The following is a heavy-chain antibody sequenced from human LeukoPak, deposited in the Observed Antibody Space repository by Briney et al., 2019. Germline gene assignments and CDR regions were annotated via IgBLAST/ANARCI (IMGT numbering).Heavy chain of an antibody. CDR2: ISYDGSNK. D-gene: IGHD3-10*01. J-gene: IGHJ4*02. Sequence: GSLRLSCAASGFTFSSYAMHWVRQAPGKGLEWVAVISYDGSNKYYADSVKGRFTISRDNSKNTLYLQMNSLRAEDTAVYYCARDLAGRGDYWGQGTLVTVSS. V-gene: IGHV3-30*04. CDR1: GFTFSSYA. CDR3: ARDLAGRGDY.